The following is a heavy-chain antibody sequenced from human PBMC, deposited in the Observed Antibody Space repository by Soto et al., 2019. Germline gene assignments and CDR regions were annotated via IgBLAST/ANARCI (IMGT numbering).Heavy chain of an antibody. D-gene: IGHD6-6*01. J-gene: IGHJ3*01. CDR3: AHTYSSSPDDGFDV. CDR2: IYWDDDK. CDR1: GFSLNTRGVG. V-gene: IGHV2-5*02. Sequence: QITLKESGHTLVKPTQMRTLTCTFSGFSLNTRGVGVGWIRQPPGGALEWLALIYWDDDKRYSPSLRSRLTITKDTSKNQVVLTMTTMEPLDTGTYYCAHTYSSSPDDGFDVWGQGTRVTVSS.